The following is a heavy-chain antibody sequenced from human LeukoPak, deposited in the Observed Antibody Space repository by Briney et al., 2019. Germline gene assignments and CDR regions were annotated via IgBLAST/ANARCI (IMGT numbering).Heavy chain of an antibody. J-gene: IGHJ1*01. CDR2: ISSSRSYI. Sequence: GGSLRLSCAASGFTFSDYRMDWVRQAPGKGLEWVSSISSSRSYIHYADSGRFTISRDNSKNTLYLQMNSLRAEDTAVYYRARGDSPAAEYFQHWGQGTLVTVSS. V-gene: IGHV3-21*01. D-gene: IGHD2-15*01. CDR3: ARGDSPAAEYFQH. CDR1: GFTFSDYR.